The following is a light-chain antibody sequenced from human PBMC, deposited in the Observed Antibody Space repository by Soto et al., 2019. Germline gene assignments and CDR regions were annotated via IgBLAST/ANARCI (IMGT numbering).Light chain of an antibody. Sequence: TVVTQEPSFSVSPGGTVTLTCGLNSGSVSAGHYPSWYQQTPGQAPRTLIYDTNTLSSGVPDRFSGSILGNKAALTITGAQADDESDYYYVLYMGNGISVFGGGTQLTVL. CDR2: DTN. CDR1: SGSVSAGHY. V-gene: IGLV8-61*01. J-gene: IGLJ3*02. CDR3: VLYMGNGISV.